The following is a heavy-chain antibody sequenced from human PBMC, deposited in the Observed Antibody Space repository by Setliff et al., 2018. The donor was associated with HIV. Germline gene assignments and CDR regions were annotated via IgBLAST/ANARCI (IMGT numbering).Heavy chain of an antibody. Sequence: GGSLRLSCAASGFTFSSYAMSWVRQAPGKGLEWVSAISGSGGSTYYADSVKGRFTISRDNSKNTLYLQMNSLRGEDTGVYYCAKNVEWILSYFASWGQGTLVTVSS. CDR1: GFTFSSYA. CDR2: ISGSGGST. J-gene: IGHJ4*02. CDR3: AKNVEWILSYFAS. V-gene: IGHV3-23*01. D-gene: IGHD3-3*01.